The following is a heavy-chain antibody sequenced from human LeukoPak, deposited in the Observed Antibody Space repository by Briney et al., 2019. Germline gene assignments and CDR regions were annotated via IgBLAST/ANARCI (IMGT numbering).Heavy chain of an antibody. D-gene: IGHD4-17*01. CDR2: LYTSGST. Sequence: SGTLSLTCFVTGGSTSYYYWSWIRQPAGKGLEWIGRLYTSGSTDYNPSLKSRVTMSVDTSKNQFSLKLRSVTAADTAVYYCARGTVTTLFDYWGQGTLVTVSS. CDR3: ARGTVTTLFDY. V-gene: IGHV4-4*07. J-gene: IGHJ4*02. CDR1: GGSTSYYY.